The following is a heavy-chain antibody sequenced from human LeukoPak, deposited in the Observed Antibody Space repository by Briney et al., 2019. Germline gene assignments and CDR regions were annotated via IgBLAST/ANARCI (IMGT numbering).Heavy chain of an antibody. CDR2: ITPTGNNF. D-gene: IGHD1-1*01. CDR1: GFTLTNYS. V-gene: IGHV3-48*01. J-gene: IGHJ4*02. CDR3: VRSATSSEPLCAY. Sequence: GGSLRLSCEGDGFTLTNYSLTWVRQVPGKGLEWISYITPTGNNFYYADSVKGRFTISRDNAKNSLFLQMNSLRVEDTAVYYCVRSATSSEPLCAYWGQGTQVTVSS.